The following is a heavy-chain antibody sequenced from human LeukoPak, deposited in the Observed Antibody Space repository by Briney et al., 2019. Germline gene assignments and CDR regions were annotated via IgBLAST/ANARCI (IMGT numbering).Heavy chain of an antibody. CDR1: GFTFSSYT. D-gene: IGHD3-9*01. J-gene: IGHJ2*01. V-gene: IGHV3-21*01. Sequence: GGSLRLSCAASGFTFSSYTMNWVRQAPGKGLEWVSSISSSSTYINYADSVKGRFTISRDNAKNSLYLQMNSLRAEDTAVYYCARDRSPGNFDYWGRGTLVTVSS. CDR2: ISSSSTYI. CDR3: ARDRSPGNFDY.